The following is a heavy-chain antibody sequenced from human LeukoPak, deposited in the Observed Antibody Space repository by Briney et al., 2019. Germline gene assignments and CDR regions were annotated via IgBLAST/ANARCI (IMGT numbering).Heavy chain of an antibody. CDR1: GGSISSYY. CDR2: IYYSGST. V-gene: IGHV4-59*01. CDR3: ARLRSYCGGDCFYYFDY. Sequence: PSETLSLTCTVSGGSISSYYWSWIRQPPGKGLEWIGYIYYSGSTNYNPSLKSRVIISVDTSKNQFSLKLSSVTAADTAVYYCARLRSYCGGDCFYYFDYWGQGTLVTVSS. D-gene: IGHD2-21*02. J-gene: IGHJ4*02.